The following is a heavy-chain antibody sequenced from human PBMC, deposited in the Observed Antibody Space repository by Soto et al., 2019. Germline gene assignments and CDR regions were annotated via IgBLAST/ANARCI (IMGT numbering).Heavy chain of an antibody. CDR2: IYPGDSDT. Sequence: PGESLKISCKGSGYSFTSYWIGWVRQMPGKGLEWMGIIYPGDSDTRYSPSFQGRVTISADKSISTAYLQWSSLKPSDTAIDYWARPRRDRAALTFDAGGQGTLVTVSS. V-gene: IGHV5-51*01. J-gene: IGHJ4*02. CDR1: GYSFTSYW. CDR3: ARPRRDRAALTFDA. D-gene: IGHD2-21*02.